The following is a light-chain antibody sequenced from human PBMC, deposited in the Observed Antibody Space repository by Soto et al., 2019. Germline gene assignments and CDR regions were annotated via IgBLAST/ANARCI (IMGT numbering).Light chain of an antibody. CDR2: GTY. Sequence: ELVLTQSPGTLSLSPGERATLSCRGSQSLSSSYLAWYQQKPGQAPRLLIYGTYIRATGIPDRFSGSGSGTDFTLTITRLEPEDFAVYYCQRFGTSPPWTCGQGTKVDIK. J-gene: IGKJ1*01. V-gene: IGKV3-20*01. CDR3: QRFGTSPPWT. CDR1: QSLSSSY.